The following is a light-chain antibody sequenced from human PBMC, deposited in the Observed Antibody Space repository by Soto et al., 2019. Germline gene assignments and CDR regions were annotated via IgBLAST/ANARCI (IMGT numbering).Light chain of an antibody. V-gene: IGLV2-11*01. J-gene: IGLJ2*01. CDR1: SSDVGGYNY. CDR3: CSYAGSYTFVV. Sequence: ALTQPRSVSGSPGQSVTISCTGTSSDVGGYNYVSWYQQHPGKAPKLMIYDVSKRPSGVPDRFSGSKSGNTASLTISGLQTEDEADYYCCSYAGSYTFVVFGGGTKVTVL. CDR2: DVS.